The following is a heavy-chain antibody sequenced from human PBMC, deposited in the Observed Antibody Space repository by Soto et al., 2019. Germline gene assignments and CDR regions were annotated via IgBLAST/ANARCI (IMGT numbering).Heavy chain of an antibody. CDR3: ARDRDDYSNYGYYYYGMDV. J-gene: IGHJ6*02. V-gene: IGHV4-61*01. CDR2: IYYSGST. D-gene: IGHD4-4*01. CDR1: DGSISSGSYY. Sequence: LEPMSVTCTVSDGSISSGSYYCSWIRQPPGKGLEWIGYIYYSGSTNYNPSLKSRVTISVDTSKNQFSLKLSSVTAADTAVYYCARDRDDYSNYGYYYYGMDVWGQGTTVTVSS.